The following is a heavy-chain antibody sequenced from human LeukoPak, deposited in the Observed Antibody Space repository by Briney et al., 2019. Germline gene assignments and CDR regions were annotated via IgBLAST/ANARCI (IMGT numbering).Heavy chain of an antibody. J-gene: IGHJ4*02. Sequence: SETLSLTCTVSGGSISSGDYYWSWIRQPAGKGLEWIGRIYTSGSTNYNPSLKSRVTMSVDTSKNQFSLKLSSVTAADTAVYYCARRSSVGAFDYWGQGTLVTVSS. CDR3: ARRSSVGAFDY. CDR1: GGSISSGDYY. V-gene: IGHV4-61*02. CDR2: IYTSGST. D-gene: IGHD1-26*01.